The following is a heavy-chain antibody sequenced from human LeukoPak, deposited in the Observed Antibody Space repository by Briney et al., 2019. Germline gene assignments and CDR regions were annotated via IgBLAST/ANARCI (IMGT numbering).Heavy chain of an antibody. Sequence: SGPTLVNPTQTLTLTCTFSGFSLSTSRMCVSWIRQPPGKALEWLALIDWDDNKYYNTSLKTRLTISKDTSKSQVVLTMTNVDPVDTATYYCARYLYGDFASYFDYWGQGTLVTISS. J-gene: IGHJ4*02. CDR2: IDWDDNK. CDR3: ARYLYGDFASYFDY. D-gene: IGHD4-17*01. V-gene: IGHV2-70*01. CDR1: GFSLSTSRMC.